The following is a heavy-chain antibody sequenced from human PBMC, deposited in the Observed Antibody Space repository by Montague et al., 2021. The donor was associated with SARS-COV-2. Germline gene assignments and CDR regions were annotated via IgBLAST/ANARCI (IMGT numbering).Heavy chain of an antibody. CDR1: GFIFSSYG. CDR3: ARGSVGGYYFDC. Sequence: SLRLSCAASGFIFSSYGMHWVRQAPGKGLEWVAHIWYDGSNENYVDSVKGRFTISRDNFKNTLYLQMNSLRAEDTAIYYCARGSVGGYYFDCWGQGTLVTVSS. J-gene: IGHJ4*02. D-gene: IGHD1-26*01. V-gene: IGHV3-33*01. CDR2: IWYDGSNE.